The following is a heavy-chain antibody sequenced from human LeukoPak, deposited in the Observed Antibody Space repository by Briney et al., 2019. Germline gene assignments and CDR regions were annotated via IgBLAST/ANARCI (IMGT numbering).Heavy chain of an antibody. V-gene: IGHV3-74*01. CDR1: RFTLSSYR. Sequence: GGSLRLSCAASRFTLSSYRMHWVRQAPGKGLVWVSRINTDGSSTSYADSVKGRFTISRDNAKNTLYLQMNSLRAEDTAVYYCARVVTAMALDCRGQGTLVTVSS. J-gene: IGHJ4*02. CDR3: ARVVTAMALDC. CDR2: INTDGSST. D-gene: IGHD5-18*01.